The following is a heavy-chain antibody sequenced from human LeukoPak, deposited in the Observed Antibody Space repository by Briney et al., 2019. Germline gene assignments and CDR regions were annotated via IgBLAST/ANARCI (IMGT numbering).Heavy chain of an antibody. CDR2: INHSGST. D-gene: IGHD5-24*01. CDR1: SGSISSSTW. CDR3: ALGYNDIWEL. V-gene: IGHV4-4*02. Sequence: SSETLSLTCAVSSGSISSSTWWSWVRQPPGKGLEWIGEINHSGSTHYTPSLRSRVTISVDTSDNKFSLKMISVTAADAAVYYCALGYNDIWELWGRGTLVTVSS. J-gene: IGHJ4*02.